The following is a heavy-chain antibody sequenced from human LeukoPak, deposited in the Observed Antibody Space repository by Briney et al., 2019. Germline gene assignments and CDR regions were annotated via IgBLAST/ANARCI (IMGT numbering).Heavy chain of an antibody. CDR2: IYTSGST. Sequence: PSETPSLTCTVSGGSISSYYWSWIRQPAGKGLEWIGRIYTSGSTNYNPSLKSRVTMSVDTSKNQFSLKLSSVTAADTAVYYCARDNNYYGSGSYHDYWGQGTLVTVSS. V-gene: IGHV4-4*07. CDR1: GGSISSYY. CDR3: ARDNNYYGSGSYHDY. J-gene: IGHJ4*02. D-gene: IGHD3-10*01.